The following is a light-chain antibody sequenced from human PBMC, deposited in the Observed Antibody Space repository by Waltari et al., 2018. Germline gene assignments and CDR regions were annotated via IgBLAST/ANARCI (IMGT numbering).Light chain of an antibody. V-gene: IGLV1-44*01. Sequence: QSVLTQPPSASGAPGHSISISCSGSRPNIGSNSVNWYQQLPGTAPKLLIYTNNQRPSGVPDRFSGSKSGTSAALAISGLQSEDEADYYCSAWDGSLNGVVFGGGTKLTVL. CDR2: TNN. J-gene: IGLJ3*02. CDR3: SAWDGSLNGVV. CDR1: RPNIGSNS.